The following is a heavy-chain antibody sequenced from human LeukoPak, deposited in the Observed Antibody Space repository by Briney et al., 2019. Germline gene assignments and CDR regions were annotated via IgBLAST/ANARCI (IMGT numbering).Heavy chain of an antibody. V-gene: IGHV3-48*01. CDR1: GFTFSSYS. J-gene: IGHJ5*02. CDR2: ISSSSSTI. CDR3: ARVLHKRNYDSSDYYGS. D-gene: IGHD3-22*01. Sequence: GGSLRLSCAASGFTFSSYSMNWVRQAPGKELEWISYISSSSSTIYYADSVKGRFTISRDNAKNSLYLQLNSLRAEDTAVYYCARVLHKRNYDSSDYYGSWGQGTLVTVS.